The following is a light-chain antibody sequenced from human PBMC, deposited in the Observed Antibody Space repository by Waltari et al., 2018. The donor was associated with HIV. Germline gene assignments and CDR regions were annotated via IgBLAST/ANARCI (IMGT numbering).Light chain of an antibody. V-gene: IGLV2-14*01. CDR2: AFS. CDR3: SAYTSSSTLV. CDR1: SGDAGGYNS. J-gene: IGLJ3*02. Sequence: QSALPQPASVSGSPGQSITISCTGTSGDAGGYNSVSWYQQHPGNAPTLMIYAFSKRPSGVSNRFSGSKSGNTASLTISGLQAEDEADYYCSAYTSSSTLVFGGGTKLTVL.